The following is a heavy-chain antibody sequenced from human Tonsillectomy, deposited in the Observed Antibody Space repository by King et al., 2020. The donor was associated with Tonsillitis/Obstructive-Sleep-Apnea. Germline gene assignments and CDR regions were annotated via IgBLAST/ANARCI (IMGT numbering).Heavy chain of an antibody. CDR1: GGSFSGYY. J-gene: IGHJ6*03. V-gene: IGHV4-34*01. Sequence: VQLQQWGAGLLKPSETLSLTCAVYGGSFSGYYWSWIRQPPGKGLEWIGEINHSGSTNYNPSLKSRVTISVDTSKNQFSLKLSSVTAADTAVYYCAMGSGWYTTNYYYYMDVWGKGTTVTVSS. D-gene: IGHD6-19*01. CDR3: AMGSGWYTTNYYYYMDV. CDR2: INHSGST.